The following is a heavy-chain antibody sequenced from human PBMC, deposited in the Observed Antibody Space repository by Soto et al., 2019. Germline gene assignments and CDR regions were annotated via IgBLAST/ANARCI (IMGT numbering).Heavy chain of an antibody. CDR2: KFYSGST. CDR3: ARHSPDFDWLSQFDY. D-gene: IGHD3-9*01. V-gene: IGHV4-59*08. CDR1: GGSISNYY. J-gene: IGHJ4*02. Sequence: PSETLSLTCTVSGGSISNYYWSWIRQPPGKGLEWIGYKFYSGSTNYNPSLKSRVTISVDTSKNQFSLKLSSVTAADTAVYFCARHSPDFDWLSQFDYWGQGALVTVSS.